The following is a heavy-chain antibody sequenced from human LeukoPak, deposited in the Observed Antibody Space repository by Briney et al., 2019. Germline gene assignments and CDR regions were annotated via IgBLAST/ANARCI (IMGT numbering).Heavy chain of an antibody. V-gene: IGHV1-69*04. J-gene: IGHJ4*02. CDR1: GGTFSSYA. Sequence: SVKVSCKASGGTFSSYAISWVRQAPGQGLEWMGRIIPILGIANYAQKFQGRVTITADKSTSTAYMELSSLRAEDTAVYYCARMNYVSSGWGAPFDYWGQGTLVTVSS. CDR3: ARMNYVSSGWGAPFDY. CDR2: IIPILGIA. D-gene: IGHD1-7*01.